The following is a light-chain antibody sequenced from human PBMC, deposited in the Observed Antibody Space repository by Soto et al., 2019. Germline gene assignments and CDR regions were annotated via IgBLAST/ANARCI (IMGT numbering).Light chain of an antibody. V-gene: IGLV4-69*01. J-gene: IGLJ3*02. Sequence: QLVLTQSPSASASLAASVKLTCTLSSGHSRYAIAWHQQQPEKGPRYLMKLNSDGSHSKGDGIPDRFSGSSSGSERYLTISSLQSEDEADYYCQTWGTGIQVFGGGTKLTVL. CDR2: LNSDGSH. CDR3: QTWGTGIQV. CDR1: SGHSRYA.